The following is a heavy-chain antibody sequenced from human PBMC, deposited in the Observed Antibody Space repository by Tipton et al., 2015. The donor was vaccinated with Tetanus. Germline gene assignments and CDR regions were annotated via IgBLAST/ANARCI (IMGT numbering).Heavy chain of an antibody. V-gene: IGHV3-33*01. CDR1: GFTFNTYG. CDR3: AREWGPVGLRRSFQH. D-gene: IGHD3-3*01. J-gene: IGHJ1*01. CDR2: SWYDGHNQ. Sequence: LSLTCAASGFTFNTYGMHWVRQAPGQGLEWVAVSWYDGHNQDYADSVKGRFTISRDTSKKTLYLQRNTLRAEDTAVYYWAREWGPVGLRRSFQHWGQGTLVTVSS.